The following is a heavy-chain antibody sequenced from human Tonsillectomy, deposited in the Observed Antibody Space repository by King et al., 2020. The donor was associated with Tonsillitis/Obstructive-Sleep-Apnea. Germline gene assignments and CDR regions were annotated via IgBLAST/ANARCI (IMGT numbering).Heavy chain of an antibody. J-gene: IGHJ4*01. CDR1: GYTFTSYG. D-gene: IGHD3-10*01. CDR3: ARNDDASGSYYTSPFDS. CDR2: ISTYNGNT. Sequence: VQLVESGAEVKKPGASVKVSCKASGYTFTSYGVSWVRQAPGQGLEWMGWISTYNGNTTYAQKLQDSVTMTTDTSANTAYMELRSLRSDDTAVYYCARNDDASGSYYTSPFDSWGQEPWSPSPQ. V-gene: IGHV1-18*01.